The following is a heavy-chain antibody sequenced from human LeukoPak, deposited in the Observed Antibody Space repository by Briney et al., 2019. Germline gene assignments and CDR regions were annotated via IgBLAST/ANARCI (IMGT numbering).Heavy chain of an antibody. J-gene: IGHJ4*02. CDR2: IYYSGST. CDR1: GGSISSGDYY. CDR3: ARARQPIYTAMADFDY. V-gene: IGHV4-30-4*01. D-gene: IGHD5-18*01. Sequence: PSQTLSLTCTVSGGSISSGDYYWSWIRQPPGRGLEWIGYIYYSGSTYYNPSLKSRVPISVDTSKNQFSLKLSSVTAADTAVYYCARARQPIYTAMADFDYWGQGTLVTVSS.